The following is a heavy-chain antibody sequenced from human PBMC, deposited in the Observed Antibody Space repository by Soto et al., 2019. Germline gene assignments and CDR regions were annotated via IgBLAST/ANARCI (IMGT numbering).Heavy chain of an antibody. J-gene: IGHJ4*02. CDR1: GFTFSSYG. V-gene: IGHV3-30*18. D-gene: IGHD6-19*01. CDR2: ISHDGSNK. Sequence: QVQLVESGGGVVQPGRSLRLSCAASGFTFSSYGMHWVRQSPGKGLEWVAVISHDGSNKYYADSVKGRFTISRDNSKNTLYLQMNSLRAEDTAVYYCAKDILIAVAGYYVHYWGQGTRVTVSS. CDR3: AKDILIAVAGYYVHY.